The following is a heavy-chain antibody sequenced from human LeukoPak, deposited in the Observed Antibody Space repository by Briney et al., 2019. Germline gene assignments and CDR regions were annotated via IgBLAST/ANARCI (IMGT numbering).Heavy chain of an antibody. CDR3: AELGITMIGGV. J-gene: IGHJ6*04. Sequence: SGGSLRLSCAASGSTFSSYSMNWVRQAPGKGLEWVSYISSSGSTIYYADSVKGRFTISRDNAKNSLYLQMNSLRAEDTAVYYCAELGITMIGGVWGKGTTVTISS. V-gene: IGHV3-48*04. CDR2: ISSSGSTI. CDR1: GSTFSSYS. D-gene: IGHD3-10*02.